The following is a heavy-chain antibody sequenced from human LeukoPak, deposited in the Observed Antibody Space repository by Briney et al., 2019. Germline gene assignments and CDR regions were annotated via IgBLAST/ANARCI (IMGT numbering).Heavy chain of an antibody. D-gene: IGHD6-13*01. J-gene: IGHJ6*03. CDR2: TIPIFVTA. CDR3: ARVVGLTGYSSTWYSGYYYYMDV. CDR1: GGTFSSYA. Sequence: ASVKVSCKASGGTFSSYAISWVRQAPGQRLEWMGGTIPIFVTANYAQKFQDRVTITADKSTSTAYMELSSLRSEDTAVYYCARVVGLTGYSSTWYSGYYYYMDVWGKGTTVTVSS. V-gene: IGHV1-69*06.